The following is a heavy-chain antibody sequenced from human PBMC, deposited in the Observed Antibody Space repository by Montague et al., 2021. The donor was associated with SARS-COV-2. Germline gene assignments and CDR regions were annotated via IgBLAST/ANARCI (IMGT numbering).Heavy chain of an antibody. J-gene: IGHJ3*02. CDR1: GGSISSSSYY. D-gene: IGHD3-9*01. CDR2: IYYSGST. V-gene: IGHV4-39*01. CDR3: ATYYDILTGYYIDAFDI. Sequence: SETLSLTCTVSGGSISSSSYYWGWIRQPPGKGLEWIGSIYYSGSTYYNPSLKSRVTISVNTSKNQFSLKLSSVTAADTAVYYCATYYDILTGYYIDAFDIWAKGQWSPSLQ.